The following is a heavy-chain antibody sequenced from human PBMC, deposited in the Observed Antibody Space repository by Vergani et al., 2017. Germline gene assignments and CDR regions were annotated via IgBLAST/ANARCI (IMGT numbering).Heavy chain of an antibody. V-gene: IGHV4-61*02. D-gene: IGHD3-16*01. CDR1: GGSISGVSYY. J-gene: IGHJ4*02. Sequence: QVQLQESGPGLVKPSQSLSLTCTVSGGSISGVSYYLSWVRQPAGKGLEWIGRIYYSGRTDYNPSLESRVTISVDTSKNTFSLKLNSVTAADTAVYYCATIGYRRLGYYFDYWGQGILVTVSS. CDR3: ATIGYRRLGYYFDY. CDR2: IYYSGRT.